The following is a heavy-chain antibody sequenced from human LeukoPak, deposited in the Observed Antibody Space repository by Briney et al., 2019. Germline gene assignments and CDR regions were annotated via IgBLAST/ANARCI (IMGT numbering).Heavy chain of an antibody. CDR3: ACQTYCGGDCYSSFDY. CDR2: IYYSGST. V-gene: IGHV4-30-4*01. Sequence: KPSETLSLTCTVSGGSISSGDYYWSWIRQPPGKGLEYIGYIYYSGSTNYNPSLKSRVTISVDTSKNQFSLKLSSVTAADTAVYYCACQTYCGGDCYSSFDYWGQGTLVTVSS. CDR1: GGSISSGDYY. D-gene: IGHD2-21*02. J-gene: IGHJ4*02.